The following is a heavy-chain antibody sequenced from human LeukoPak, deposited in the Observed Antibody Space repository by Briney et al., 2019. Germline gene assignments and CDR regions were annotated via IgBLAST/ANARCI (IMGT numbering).Heavy chain of an antibody. V-gene: IGHV1-69*04. CDR1: GGTFSSYA. CDR2: IIPILGIA. CDR3: ARLYCSSTSCYLDY. D-gene: IGHD2-2*01. Sequence: SVKVSCKASGGTFSSYAISWVRQAPGPGLEWMGRIIPILGIANYAQKFQGRVTITADKSTSTAYMELSSLRSEDTAVYYCARLYCSSTSCYLDYWGQGTLVTVSS. J-gene: IGHJ4*02.